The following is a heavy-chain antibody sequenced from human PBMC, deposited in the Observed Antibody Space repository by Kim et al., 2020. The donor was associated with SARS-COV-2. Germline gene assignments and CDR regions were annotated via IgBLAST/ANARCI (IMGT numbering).Heavy chain of an antibody. V-gene: IGHV4-4*02. Sequence: SNPSLKSRVTISRDKSKNQFSLKLSSVTAADTAVYYCAREADIAAAATPYWGQGTLVTVSS. D-gene: IGHD6-13*01. CDR3: AREADIAAAATPY. J-gene: IGHJ4*02.